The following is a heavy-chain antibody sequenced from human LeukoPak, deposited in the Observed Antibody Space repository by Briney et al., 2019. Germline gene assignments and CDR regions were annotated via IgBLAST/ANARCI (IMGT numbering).Heavy chain of an antibody. J-gene: IGHJ4*02. CDR1: GYSFTNYR. CDR3: ARPDWAADYFDY. Sequence: GESPKISCKASGYSFTNYRIVWVRQMPGKGLEWMGIIFPGDSDIRYSPSFQGQVTISADKSISTTYLQLSSLKASDTAVYYCARPDWAADYFDYWGPGTLVTVSS. CDR2: IFPGDSDI. D-gene: IGHD6-13*01. V-gene: IGHV5-51*01.